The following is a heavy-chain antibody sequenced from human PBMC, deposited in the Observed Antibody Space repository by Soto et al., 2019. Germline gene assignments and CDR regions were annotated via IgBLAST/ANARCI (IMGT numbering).Heavy chain of an antibody. CDR2: ISDGGGST. CDR3: AKDATRTSGWYYFDY. D-gene: IGHD6-19*01. J-gene: IGHJ4*02. V-gene: IGHV3-23*01. Sequence: EVHLLESGGGLVQPGGSLRLSYAASGFTFSSYALGWVRQAPGKGLEWVSAISDGGGSTYYADSVKGRFTISRDNSKNTLYLQMNSLRAEDTAVYYCAKDATRTSGWYYFDYWGQGTLVTVSS. CDR1: GFTFSSYA.